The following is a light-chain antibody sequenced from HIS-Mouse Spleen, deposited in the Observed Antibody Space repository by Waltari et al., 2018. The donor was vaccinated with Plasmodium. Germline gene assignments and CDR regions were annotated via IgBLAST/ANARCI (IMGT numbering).Light chain of an antibody. J-gene: IGLJ2*01. Sequence: QSALTQPPPASGSPGQSVTISCTGTSSYVGGYNYVSWYQQHPGKAPKPMIYEVSKRPSGVPDRFSGSKSGNTASLTVSGLQAEDEADYYCSSYAGSNNLVFGGGTKLTVL. CDR2: EVS. V-gene: IGLV2-8*01. CDR3: SSYAGSNNLV. CDR1: SSYVGGYNY.